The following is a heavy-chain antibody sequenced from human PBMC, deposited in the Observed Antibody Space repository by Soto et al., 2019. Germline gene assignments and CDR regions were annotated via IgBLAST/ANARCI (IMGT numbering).Heavy chain of an antibody. CDR2: IYWNDGK. D-gene: IGHD2-15*01. J-gene: IGHJ4*02. CDR1: GFSLSTSGVA. CDR3: AHRYCSGCSCYYTLDY. V-gene: IGHV2-5*01. Sequence: QITLKESGPTLVEPTQTLTLTCTFSGFSLSTSGVAVGWIRQPPGGALQWLALIYWNDGKLYSPSLKSRLTISKDTSKSQVVLTMTNMDPVDTATYYCAHRYCSGCSCYYTLDYWGQGTLVTVSS.